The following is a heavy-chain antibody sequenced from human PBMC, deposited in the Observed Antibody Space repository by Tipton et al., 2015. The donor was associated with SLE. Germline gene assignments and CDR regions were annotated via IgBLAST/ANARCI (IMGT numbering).Heavy chain of an antibody. D-gene: IGHD6-13*01. V-gene: IGHV4-59*08. CDR1: GGSISRYY. Sequence: TLSLTCTVSGGSISRYYWSWIRQPPGRGLEWIGYIYYSGSTNYNPSLKSRVTMSIDTSKNQFSLRLRSVTAADTAVYYCARHRMMDSSSWAYYFDYWGQGTLVTVSS. CDR2: IYYSGST. J-gene: IGHJ4*02. CDR3: ARHRMMDSSSWAYYFDY.